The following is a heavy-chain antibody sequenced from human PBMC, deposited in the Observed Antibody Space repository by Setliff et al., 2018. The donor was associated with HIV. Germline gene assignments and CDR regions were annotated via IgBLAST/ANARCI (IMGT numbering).Heavy chain of an antibody. V-gene: IGHV1-69*13. D-gene: IGHD5-18*01. CDR3: ARDGRYSFGYNWFDP. J-gene: IGHJ5*02. CDR2: IIPVFGTT. CDR1: GGTFSSYA. Sequence: SVKVSCKASGGTFSSYAISWVRQAPGQGLDWMGGIIPVFGTTNYAQKFQGRVTITADESTSTAYMELSSLRSEDTAVYYCARDGRYSFGYNWFDPWGQGTLVTGSS.